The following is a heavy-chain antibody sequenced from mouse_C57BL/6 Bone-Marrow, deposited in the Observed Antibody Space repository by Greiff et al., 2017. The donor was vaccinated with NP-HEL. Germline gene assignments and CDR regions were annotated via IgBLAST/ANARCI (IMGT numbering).Heavy chain of an antibody. J-gene: IGHJ3*01. CDR2: IYPRSGNT. Sequence: VQGVESGAELARPGASVKLSCKASGYTFTSYGISWVKQRTGQGLEWIGEIYPRSGNTYYNEKFKGKATLTADKSSSTAYMELRSLTSEDSAVYFCARGTTVVGGYWGQGTLVTVSA. D-gene: IGHD1-1*01. CDR3: ARGTTVVGGY. V-gene: IGHV1-81*01. CDR1: GYTFTSYG.